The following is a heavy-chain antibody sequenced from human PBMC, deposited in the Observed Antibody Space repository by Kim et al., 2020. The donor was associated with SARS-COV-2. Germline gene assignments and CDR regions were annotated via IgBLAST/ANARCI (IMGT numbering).Heavy chain of an antibody. Sequence: GGSLRLSCAASGFTFSSYGMHWVRQAPGKGLEWVAVISYDGSNKYYADSVKGRFTISRDNSKNTLYLQMNSLRAEDTAVYYCAKESGSGSYYAWTYYYYGFDVWGQGTTVTVSS. V-gene: IGHV3-30*18. J-gene: IGHJ6*02. D-gene: IGHD3-10*01. CDR2: ISYDGSNK. CDR3: AKESGSGSYYAWTYYYYGFDV. CDR1: GFTFSSYG.